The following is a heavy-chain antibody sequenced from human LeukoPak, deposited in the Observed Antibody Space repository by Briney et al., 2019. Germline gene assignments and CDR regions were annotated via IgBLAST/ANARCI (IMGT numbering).Heavy chain of an antibody. J-gene: IGHJ4*02. Sequence: GGSLRLSCAASGFTFDDYGMSWVRQAPGKGPEWVSGINWNGGSTGYADSVKGRFTISRDNAKNSLYLQMNSLRAEDTAVYYCAKGTGYSFDYWGQGTLVTVSS. V-gene: IGHV3-20*04. D-gene: IGHD3/OR15-3a*01. CDR3: AKGTGYSFDY. CDR1: GFTFDDYG. CDR2: INWNGGST.